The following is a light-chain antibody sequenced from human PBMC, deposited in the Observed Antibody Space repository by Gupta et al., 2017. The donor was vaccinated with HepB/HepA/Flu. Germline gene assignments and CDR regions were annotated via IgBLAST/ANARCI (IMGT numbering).Light chain of an antibody. J-gene: IGKJ1*01. CDR3: QQEKSYPRT. CDR2: DAS. Sequence: DIQMTQSPSSLSAYVGDRVTITCRASQDIRKCLAWFQQKPGKAPKSLIYDASSLQSGVPSKFSGSGSGTDFTLTINILHPEDFATYYCQQEKSYPRTFGQGTKVEIK. CDR1: QDIRKC. V-gene: IGKV1-16*02.